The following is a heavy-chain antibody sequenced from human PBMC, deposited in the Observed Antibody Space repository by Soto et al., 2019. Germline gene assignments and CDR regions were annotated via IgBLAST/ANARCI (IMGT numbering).Heavy chain of an antibody. CDR3: ARGRKQVAAAGTGKNYYYYYGMDV. CDR1: GGSFSGYY. V-gene: IGHV4-34*01. D-gene: IGHD6-13*01. J-gene: IGHJ6*02. CDR2: INHSGST. Sequence: SETLSLTCAVYGGSFSGYYWSWIRQPPGKGLEWIGEINHSGSTNYNPSLKSRVTISVDTSKNQFSLKLSSVTAADTAVYYCARGRKQVAAAGTGKNYYYYYGMDVWGQGTTVT.